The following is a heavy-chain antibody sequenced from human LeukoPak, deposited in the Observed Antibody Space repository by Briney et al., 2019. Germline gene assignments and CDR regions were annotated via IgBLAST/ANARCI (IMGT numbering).Heavy chain of an antibody. V-gene: IGHV3-43*02. CDR1: GFTFDEFG. CDR2: VSGDGGRT. J-gene: IGHJ1*01. D-gene: IGHD2-2*01. CDR3: ARDRMSRAPTYFHH. Sequence: GGSLRLSCAASGFTFDEFGMHWVRQAPGKGLEWVSFVSGDGGRTDYADSVKGRFTISRDNRKNSLYLQMDSLTAEDTAFYFCARDRMSRAPTYFHHWGQGTLVTVSA.